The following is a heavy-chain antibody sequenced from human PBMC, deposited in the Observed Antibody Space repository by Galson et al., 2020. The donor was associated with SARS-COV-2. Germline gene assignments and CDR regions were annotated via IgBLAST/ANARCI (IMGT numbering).Heavy chain of an antibody. V-gene: IGHV4-39*01. CDR1: GGSISSSSYY. J-gene: IGHJ4*02. D-gene: IGHD3-16*01. CDR2: IYYRGST. Sequence: TLSLPCTVSGGSISSSSYYWGWIRQPPGKGLEWIGSIYYRGSTYYNPSLKSRVTISVDTSKNQFSLKLSSVTAADTAVYYCALQTDMITVVGVFRSVDYWGQGTLVTVSS. CDR3: ALQTDMITVVGVFRSVDY.